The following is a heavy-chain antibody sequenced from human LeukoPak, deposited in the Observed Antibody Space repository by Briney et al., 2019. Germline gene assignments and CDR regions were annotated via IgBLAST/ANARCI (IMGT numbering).Heavy chain of an antibody. CDR1: GGSFSGYY. CDR2: INHSGST. D-gene: IGHD2-21*01. CDR3: ARHMWSRNWFDP. V-gene: IGHV4-34*01. Sequence: PSETLSLTCAVYGGSFSGYYWSWIRQPPGKGLEWIGEINHSGSTNYNPSLKSRVTISVDTSKNQFSLKLSSVTAADTAVYYCARHMWSRNWFDPWGQGTLVTVSS. J-gene: IGHJ5*02.